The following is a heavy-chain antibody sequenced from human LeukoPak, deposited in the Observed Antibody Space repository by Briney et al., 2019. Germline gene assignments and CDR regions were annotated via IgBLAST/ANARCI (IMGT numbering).Heavy chain of an antibody. CDR1: VYSISSGYY. Sequence: SDTVSLPCAVSVYSISSGYYWGWIRQSPGKGLEWIGRIYHSGSTHYNPSLKHRVTISVDTSKNQFSLKLSSVTAADTAVYYCARDPSYNWNHQLHSWFGPWGQGTLVTVSS. V-gene: IGHV4-38-2*02. D-gene: IGHD1-14*01. J-gene: IGHJ5*02. CDR2: IYHSGST. CDR3: ARDPSYNWNHQLHSWFGP.